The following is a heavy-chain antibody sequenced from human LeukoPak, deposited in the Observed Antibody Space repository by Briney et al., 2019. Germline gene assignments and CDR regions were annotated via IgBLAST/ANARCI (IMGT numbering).Heavy chain of an antibody. CDR3: ASHQTDTDGLDI. CDR2: ISSSGGST. CDR1: GYTFTSQY. V-gene: IGHV1-46*01. D-gene: IGHD1-1*01. Sequence: ASVKVSCKASGYTFTSQYVHWVRQAPGQGLEWLGIISSSGGSTKYAQKFRGRVTMTSDTSTSTVHMELGRLRSEDTAVYYCASHQTDTDGLDIWGQGTMVTVSS. J-gene: IGHJ3*02.